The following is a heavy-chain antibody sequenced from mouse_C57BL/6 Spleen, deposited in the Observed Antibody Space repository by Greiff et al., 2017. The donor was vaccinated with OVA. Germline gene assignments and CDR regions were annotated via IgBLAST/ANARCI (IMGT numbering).Heavy chain of an antibody. D-gene: IGHD1-1*01. J-gene: IGHJ4*01. CDR1: GYAFSSSW. Sequence: QVQLKQSGPELVKPGASVKISCKASGYAFSSSWMNWVKQRPGKGLEWIGRIYPGDGDTNYNGKFKGKATLTADKSSSTAYMQLSSLTSEDSAVYFCAREVTTVVARAMDYWGQGTSVTVSS. V-gene: IGHV1-82*01. CDR2: IYPGDGDT. CDR3: AREVTTVVARAMDY.